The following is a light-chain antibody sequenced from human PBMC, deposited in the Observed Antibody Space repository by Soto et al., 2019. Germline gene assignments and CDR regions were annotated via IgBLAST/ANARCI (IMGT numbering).Light chain of an antibody. Sequence: ERVMTQSPATLSVSPGERATLSCRASQSVSSNLAWYQQQRGQAPRLLIYGASTRATGIPARFSGSGSGTEFTLTISSLQSEDFALYYCQQYNHWPRTFGQGTNLEIK. J-gene: IGKJ2*01. CDR1: QSVSSN. V-gene: IGKV3-15*01. CDR3: QQYNHWPRT. CDR2: GAS.